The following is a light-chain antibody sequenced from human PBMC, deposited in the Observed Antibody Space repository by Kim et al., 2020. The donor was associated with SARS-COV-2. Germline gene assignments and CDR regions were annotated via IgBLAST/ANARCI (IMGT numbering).Light chain of an antibody. CDR1: QSVRNN. CDR3: QQYDTCPT. Sequence: EIVMTQSPATLSVSPGERATLSCRASQSVRNNLAWYQQIPGQAPRLLIHGASTGATGIPARFSGSGSGTEFTLTISSLQSEDFAVYYCQQYDTCPTFGQGTKLEI. CDR2: GAS. J-gene: IGKJ2*01. V-gene: IGKV3-15*01.